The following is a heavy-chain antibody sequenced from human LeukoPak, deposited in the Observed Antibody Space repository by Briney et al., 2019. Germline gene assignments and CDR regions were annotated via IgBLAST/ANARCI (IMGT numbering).Heavy chain of an antibody. CDR1: GFTFSSYS. V-gene: IGHV3-23*01. CDR2: ISGSGDTT. J-gene: IGHJ5*02. CDR3: AKEYCSSTSCYRFDP. Sequence: GGSLRLSCAASGFTFSSYSMNWVRQAPGKGLEWVSGISGSGDTTYYADSVKGRFTISRDNSKNTLYLQMSSLRAEDTAVYYCAKEYCSSTSCYRFDPWGQGTLVTVSS. D-gene: IGHD2-2*01.